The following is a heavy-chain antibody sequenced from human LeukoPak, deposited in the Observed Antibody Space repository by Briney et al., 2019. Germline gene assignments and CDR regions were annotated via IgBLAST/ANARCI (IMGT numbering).Heavy chain of an antibody. J-gene: IGHJ4*02. CDR2: ISASGGTT. V-gene: IGHV3-23*01. CDR1: GFKFDDYG. CDR3: AKSLGHRYERSGYHYHDGFDS. Sequence: GGSLSLSCAASGFKFDDYGMSWVRQVPGKGLEWLSTISASGGTTSFADSVKGRFTISRDNSNDRLYLQMNSLRAEDTALYYCAKSLGHRYERSGYHYHDGFDSWGQGTLVTVSS. D-gene: IGHD3-22*01.